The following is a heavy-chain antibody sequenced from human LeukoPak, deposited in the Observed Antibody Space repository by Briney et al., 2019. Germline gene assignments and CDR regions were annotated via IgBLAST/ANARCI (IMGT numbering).Heavy chain of an antibody. CDR2: IRNKANSYIT. V-gene: IGHV3-72*01. D-gene: IGHD3-22*01. Sequence: GGSLRLSCAASGFSFSDHYMDWVRQAPGKGLEWVGRIRNKANSYITEYAASVKGRFTISRDDSKNSLYLQMNSLKTEDTALYYCATGGYFYDYWGQGTLVTVSS. CDR3: ATGGYFYDY. CDR1: GFSFSDHY. J-gene: IGHJ4*02.